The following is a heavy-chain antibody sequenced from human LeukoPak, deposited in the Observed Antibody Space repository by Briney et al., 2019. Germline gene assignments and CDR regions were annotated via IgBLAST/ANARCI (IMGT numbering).Heavy chain of an antibody. CDR2: INQDGSEK. CDR3: ARDGAVAGKNWFDP. J-gene: IGHJ5*02. CDR1: GFTFSSYW. D-gene: IGHD6-19*01. V-gene: IGHV3-7*01. Sequence: GGSLRLSCAASGFTFSSYWMSWVRQAPGKGLEWVANINQDGSEKYYVDSVKGRFTISRDNAKNSLYLQMNSLRAEDTAVYYCARDGAVAGKNWFDPWGQGTLVTVSS.